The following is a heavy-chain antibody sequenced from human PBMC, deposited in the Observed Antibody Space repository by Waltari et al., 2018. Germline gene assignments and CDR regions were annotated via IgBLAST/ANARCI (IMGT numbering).Heavy chain of an antibody. D-gene: IGHD2-2*01. CDR1: GFTFSSYS. J-gene: IGHJ4*02. V-gene: IGHV3-21*01. CDR2: MSSSSSYI. Sequence: EVQLVESGGGLVKPGGSLRLSCAASGFTFSSYSMNWVRQAPGKGREWVAYMSSSSSYIYYADSVKGRFTISRDNAKNSLYLQMNSLRAEDTAVYYCARDPRYCSSTSCHDYWGQGTLVTVSS. CDR3: ARDPRYCSSTSCHDY.